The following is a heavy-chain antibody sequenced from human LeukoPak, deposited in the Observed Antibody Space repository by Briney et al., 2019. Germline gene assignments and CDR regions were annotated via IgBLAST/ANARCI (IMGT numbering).Heavy chain of an antibody. CDR3: ARDPVVRGPRGYWFDP. J-gene: IGHJ5*02. V-gene: IGHV1-18*01. CDR1: GYTFTSYG. Sequence: ASVKVSCKASGYTFTSYGISWVRQAPGQGLEWMGWISAYNGNTNYAQKLQGRVTMTTDTSTSTAYMELRSLRSDDTAVYYCARDPVVRGPRGYWFDPWGQGTLVTVSS. D-gene: IGHD3-10*01. CDR2: ISAYNGNT.